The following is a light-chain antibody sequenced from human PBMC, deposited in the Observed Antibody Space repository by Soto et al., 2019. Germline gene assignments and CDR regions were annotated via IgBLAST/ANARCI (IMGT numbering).Light chain of an antibody. V-gene: IGKV3-20*01. CDR2: HAF. CDR3: HQYATAPLT. CDR1: QSVGNNF. J-gene: IGKJ4*01. Sequence: EIVLTQSPGTLSLSPGERAALSCRASQSVGNNFLGWYQQKPGQSPRLLIYHAFNRATGIPDRFSGTASGTDFTLITTRLEPEDFAVYFCHQYATAPLTFGGGTKVEIK.